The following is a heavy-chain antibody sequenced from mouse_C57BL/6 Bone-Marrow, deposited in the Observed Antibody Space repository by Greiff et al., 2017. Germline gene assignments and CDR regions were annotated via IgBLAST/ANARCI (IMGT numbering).Heavy chain of an antibody. V-gene: IGHV3-6*01. CDR1: GYSITSGYY. D-gene: IGHD1-1*01. CDR3: ARDYYGSSYDFDY. Sequence: EVKLMESGPGLVNPSQSLSLTCSVTGYSITSGYYWNWIRQFPGNKLEWMGYISYDGSNNYNPSLKNRISITRDTSKNQFFLKLNSVTTEDTATYYCARDYYGSSYDFDYWGQGTTLTVSS. CDR2: ISYDGSN. J-gene: IGHJ2*01.